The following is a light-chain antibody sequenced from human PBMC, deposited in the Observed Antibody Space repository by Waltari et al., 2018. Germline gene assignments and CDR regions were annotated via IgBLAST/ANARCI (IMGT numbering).Light chain of an antibody. CDR3: QQYNTYPLT. V-gene: IGKV1-5*03. Sequence: DIQMTQSPSTLSASVGDRVTITCRASQYISSWLAWYQQKPGKAPKLLIYKASILESGVPSRFSGCESGTEFTITISSLQPDDFATYYCQQYNTYPLTFGQGTRLEI. CDR1: QYISSW. CDR2: KAS. J-gene: IGKJ5*01.